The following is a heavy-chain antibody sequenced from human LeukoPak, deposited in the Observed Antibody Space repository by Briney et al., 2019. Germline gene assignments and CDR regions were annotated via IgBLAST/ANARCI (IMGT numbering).Heavy chain of an antibody. V-gene: IGHV3-33*01. Sequence: GGTLRLSCAASGFTFSIHGMHWVRQAPGKGLEWVAVIWDNGKNQYYADSVKGRFTISRDNSKNTLYLQMNTLRVEDTAVYYCARDKRSFGRDYWGQGTLVTVSS. D-gene: IGHD1-26*01. CDR2: IWDNGKNQ. CDR1: GFTFSIHG. J-gene: IGHJ4*02. CDR3: ARDKRSFGRDY.